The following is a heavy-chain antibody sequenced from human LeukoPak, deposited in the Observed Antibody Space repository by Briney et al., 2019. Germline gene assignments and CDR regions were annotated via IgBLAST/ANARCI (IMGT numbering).Heavy chain of an antibody. V-gene: IGHV4-59*01. CDR1: GGSISSYY. CDR3: ASSIAYCGGDCYSGAFDI. Sequence: PSETLSLTCTVSGGSISSYYWSWIRQPPGKGLEWLGYIYYSGSTNYNPSLKSRVTISVDTSKNQFSLKLSSVTAADTAVYYCASSIAYCGGDCYSGAFDIWGQGTMVTVSS. D-gene: IGHD2-21*02. J-gene: IGHJ3*02. CDR2: IYYSGST.